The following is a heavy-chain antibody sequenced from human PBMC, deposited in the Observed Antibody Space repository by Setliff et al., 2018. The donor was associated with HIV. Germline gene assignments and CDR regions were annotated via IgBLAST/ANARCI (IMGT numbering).Heavy chain of an antibody. J-gene: IGHJ4*02. CDR1: GFIFSNYR. V-gene: IGHV3-21*01. D-gene: IGHD6-6*01. CDR3: ARDTGQLVYYFDS. CDR2: ISSSSTYT. Sequence: GGSLRLSCAASGFIFSNYRMNWVRQAPGKGLEWVSSISSSSTYTFYADSVKGRFTISRDNAKNSLYLQMNSLRAEDTAVYFCARDTGQLVYYFDSWGQGTLVTVSS.